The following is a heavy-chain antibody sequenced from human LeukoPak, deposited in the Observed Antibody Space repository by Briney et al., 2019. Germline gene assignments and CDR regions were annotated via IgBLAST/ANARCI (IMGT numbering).Heavy chain of an antibody. Sequence: VASVKVSCKASGGTFSSYAISWVRQAPGQGLEWMGGIIPFFGTANYAQNFQGRATITADKSTSTAYMELSSLRSEDTAVYYCASSPNQKRIFYYYYYMDVWGKGTTVTVSS. CDR3: ASSPNQKRIFYYYYYMDV. V-gene: IGHV1-69*06. J-gene: IGHJ6*03. D-gene: IGHD3-3*01. CDR1: GGTFSSYA. CDR2: IIPFFGTA.